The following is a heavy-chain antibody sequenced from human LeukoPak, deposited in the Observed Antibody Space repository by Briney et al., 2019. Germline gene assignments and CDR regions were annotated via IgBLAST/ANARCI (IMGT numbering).Heavy chain of an antibody. Sequence: GSLRLSCAASGVTFSSYAMSWVRQTPGKGLEWVSVISGSGGSTYYADSVKGRFTISRDNSMNTLYLQMNSLRAEDTAVYYCAKSERGINTRFDYWGQGTLVTVSS. V-gene: IGHV3-23*01. CDR3: AKSERGINTRFDY. D-gene: IGHD1-26*01. CDR1: GVTFSSYA. J-gene: IGHJ4*02. CDR2: ISGSGGST.